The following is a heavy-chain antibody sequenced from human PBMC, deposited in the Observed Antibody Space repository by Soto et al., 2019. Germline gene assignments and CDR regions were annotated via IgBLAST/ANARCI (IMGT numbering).Heavy chain of an antibody. CDR3: ARDHAYGAVAGTLDY. Sequence: ASVKVSCKASGYTFTSYYMHWVRQAPGEGLEWMGIINPSGGSTSYAQKFQGRVTMTRDTSTSTVYMELSSLRSEDTAVYYCARDHAYGAVAGTLDYWGQGTLVTVSS. V-gene: IGHV1-46*01. J-gene: IGHJ4*02. CDR1: GYTFTSYY. CDR2: INPSGGST. D-gene: IGHD6-19*01.